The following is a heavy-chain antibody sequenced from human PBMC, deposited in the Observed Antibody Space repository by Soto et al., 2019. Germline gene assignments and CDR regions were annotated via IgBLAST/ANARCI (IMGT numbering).Heavy chain of an antibody. CDR3: ARQGFGPLHGLVDV. V-gene: IGHV4-59*08. CDR2: VHQSWGS. D-gene: IGHD3-10*01. Sequence: QVQLQESGPGLVKPSETLSLSCTVSGGSISSYYWSWFRQSPGKRMEWIGYVHQSWGSSYNPSLQVLVAISLVTSKSQFSLKVTSVTASATAVYYCARQGFGPLHGLVDVWGQGTTVTVSS. J-gene: IGHJ6*02. CDR1: GGSISSYY.